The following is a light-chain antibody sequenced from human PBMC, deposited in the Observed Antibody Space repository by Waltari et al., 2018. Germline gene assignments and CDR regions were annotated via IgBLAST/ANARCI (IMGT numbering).Light chain of an antibody. V-gene: IGKV1-39*01. CDR1: QSISSY. J-gene: IGKJ3*01. CDR3: QQSYSTLFT. CDR2: AAS. Sequence: DIQWTPSPSTLSATVGDRATITCRASQSISSYLNWYQQKPGKAPKLLICAASSLQSGVPSRFSGSGSGTDFTLTICSLQPGDFATYYCQQSYSTLFTFGPGTKVDI.